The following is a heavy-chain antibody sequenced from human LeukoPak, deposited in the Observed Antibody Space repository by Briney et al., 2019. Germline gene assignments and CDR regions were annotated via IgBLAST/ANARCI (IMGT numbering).Heavy chain of an antibody. CDR2: ISYDGSNK. J-gene: IGHJ6*02. Sequence: GRSLRLSCAASGFTFSSYAMHWVHQAPGKGLEWVAVISYDGSNKYYADSVKGRFTISRDNSKNTLYLQMNSLRAEDTAVYYCARALVGGPTYYYYYYGMDVWGQGTTVTVSS. V-gene: IGHV3-30-3*01. CDR1: GFTFSSYA. CDR3: ARALVGGPTYYYYYYGMDV. D-gene: IGHD2-21*01.